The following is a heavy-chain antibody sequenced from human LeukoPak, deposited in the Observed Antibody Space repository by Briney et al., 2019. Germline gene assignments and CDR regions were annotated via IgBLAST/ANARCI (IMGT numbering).Heavy chain of an antibody. CDR1: GFTFSSYA. V-gene: IGHV3-23*01. D-gene: IGHD6-6*01. J-gene: IGHJ4*02. Sequence: SGGSLRLSCAASGFTFSSYAMSWVRQAPGKGLEWVSAISGSGGSTYYADSVKGRFTISRDNSKNTLYLQMNGLRAEDTAVYYCARGYISSSWSLSDYWGQGTLVTVSS. CDR2: ISGSGGST. CDR3: ARGYISSSWSLSDY.